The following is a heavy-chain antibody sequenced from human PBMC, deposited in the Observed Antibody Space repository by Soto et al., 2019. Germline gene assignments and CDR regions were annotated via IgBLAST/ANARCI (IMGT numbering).Heavy chain of an antibody. V-gene: IGHV3-7*03. Sequence: LRLSFAASGFTFSNFWMNWVRQAPGKGLEWVANIKQDGSETYYVDSVKGRFVISRDNAKNSLSLQMNSLTAEDTAVYYCATNTVTKVDDYWGQGTLVTVSS. CDR2: IKQDGSET. D-gene: IGHD4-17*01. J-gene: IGHJ4*02. CDR3: ATNTVTKVDDY. CDR1: GFTFSNFW.